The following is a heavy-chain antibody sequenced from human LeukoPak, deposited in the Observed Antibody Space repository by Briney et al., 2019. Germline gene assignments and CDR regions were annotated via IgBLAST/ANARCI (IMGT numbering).Heavy chain of an antibody. CDR3: ARNYDSLTGYSEHFDY. D-gene: IGHD3-9*01. CDR2: ISAYNGNT. Sequence: ASVKVSCKASGYTLTSYGISWVRQAPGQGLEWMGWISAYNGNTNYAQKLQGRVTMTTDTSTSTAYMELRSLRSDDTAVYYCARNYDSLTGYSEHFDYWGQGTLVTVSS. V-gene: IGHV1-18*01. J-gene: IGHJ4*02. CDR1: GYTLTSYG.